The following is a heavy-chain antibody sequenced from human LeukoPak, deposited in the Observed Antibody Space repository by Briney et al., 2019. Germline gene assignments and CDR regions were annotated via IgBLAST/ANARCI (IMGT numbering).Heavy chain of an antibody. CDR2: FDPEDGET. D-gene: IGHD1-26*01. Sequence: ASVKVSCKVSGYTLTELSMHWVRHAPGKGLEWMGGFDPEDGETIYAQKFQGRVTMTEDTSTDTAYMELSSLRSEDTAVYYCATKMIVGATFSFVYWGQGTLVTVSS. V-gene: IGHV1-24*01. CDR3: ATKMIVGATFSFVY. CDR1: GYTLTELS. J-gene: IGHJ4*02.